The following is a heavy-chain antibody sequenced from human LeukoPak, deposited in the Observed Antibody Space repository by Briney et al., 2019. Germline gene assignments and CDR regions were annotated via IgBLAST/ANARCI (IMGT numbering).Heavy chain of an antibody. J-gene: IGHJ4*02. Sequence: ASVKVSCKASGYTFTGYYMHWVRQAPGQGLEWMGWINPNSGGTNYAQKFQGRVTMTRDTSISTAYMELSRLRSDDTAVYYCARDFYGGNLFDYWGQGTLVTVSS. CDR2: INPNSGGT. V-gene: IGHV1-2*02. CDR1: GYTFTGYY. CDR3: ARDFYGGNLFDY. D-gene: IGHD4-23*01.